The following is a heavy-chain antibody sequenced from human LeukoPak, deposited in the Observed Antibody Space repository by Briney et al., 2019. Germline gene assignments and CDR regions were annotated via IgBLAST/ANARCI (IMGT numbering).Heavy chain of an antibody. CDR1: GYSISSGYY. J-gene: IGHJ4*02. V-gene: IGHV4-38-2*01. CDR2: IYHSGST. CDR3: ATRKDYGGKFDY. D-gene: IGHD4-23*01. Sequence: SETLSLTCAVSGYSISSGYYWGWIRQPPGKGLEWIGSIYHSGSTYYNPSLKIRVTISVDTSKNQFSLKLSSVTAADTAVYYCATRKDYGGKFDYWGQGTLVTVSS.